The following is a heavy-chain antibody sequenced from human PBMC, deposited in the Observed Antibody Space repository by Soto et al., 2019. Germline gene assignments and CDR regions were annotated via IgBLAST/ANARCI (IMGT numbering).Heavy chain of an antibody. CDR3: AKDPSSLLGASPKYIDY. V-gene: IGHV3-48*01. J-gene: IGHJ4*02. D-gene: IGHD2-15*01. CDR2: ISSSSSTI. CDR1: GFTFSSYS. Sequence: GGSLRLSCAASGFTFSSYSMNWVRQAPGKGLEWVSYISSSSSTIYYADSVKGRFTISRDNAKNSLYLQMNSLRTEDTAVYYCAKDPSSLLGASPKYIDYCGQGTLVTVSS.